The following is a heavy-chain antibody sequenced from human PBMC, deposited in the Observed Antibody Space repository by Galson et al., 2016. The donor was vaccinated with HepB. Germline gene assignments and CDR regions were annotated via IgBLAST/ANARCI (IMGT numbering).Heavy chain of an antibody. CDR3: AREPVRLDDLLTGPPKNPDY. D-gene: IGHD3-9*01. J-gene: IGHJ4*02. CDR1: GFTFNDYD. Sequence: SLRLSCAISGFTFNDYDMHWVRQGRGESLEWVANMRPAGDKYYPGSVKGRFTVSRESAKNSFYLQMNSLRAEDTAVYYRAREPVRLDDLLTGPPKNPDYWGQGTLVTVSS. CDR2: MRPAGDK. V-gene: IGHV3-13*01.